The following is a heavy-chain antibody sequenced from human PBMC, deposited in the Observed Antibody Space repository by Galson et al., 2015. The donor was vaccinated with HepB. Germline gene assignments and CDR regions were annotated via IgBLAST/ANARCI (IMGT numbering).Heavy chain of an antibody. CDR1: RFSFDDYT. CDR2: ISWDGGST. CDR3: AKEGSGRYHTYFDY. J-gene: IGHJ4*02. Sequence: SLRLSCAASRFSFDDYTMHWVRQAPGKGLEWVSLISWDGGSTYYADSVKGRFTISRDNSKNSLFLQMNSLRAEDTALYYCAKEGSGRYHTYFDYWGQGTLVTVSS. V-gene: IGHV3-43*01. D-gene: IGHD1-26*01.